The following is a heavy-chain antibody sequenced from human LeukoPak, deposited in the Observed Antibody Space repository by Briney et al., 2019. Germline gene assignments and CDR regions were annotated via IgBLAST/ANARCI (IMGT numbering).Heavy chain of an antibody. Sequence: KPSETLSLTCTVSGGSVSSYYWSWIRQPAGKGLEWIGRISPTGSTNYSPSLKSRVTMSGDTSKSQFSLKLSSVTAADTAVYYCARGGSYINSSPSFDYWGQGTLVTVSS. D-gene: IGHD6-6*01. J-gene: IGHJ4*02. CDR2: ISPTGST. V-gene: IGHV4-4*07. CDR3: ARGGSYINSSPSFDY. CDR1: GGSVSSYY.